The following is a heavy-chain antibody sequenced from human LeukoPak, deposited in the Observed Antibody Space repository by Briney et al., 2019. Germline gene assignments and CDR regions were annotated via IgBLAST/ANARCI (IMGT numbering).Heavy chain of an antibody. CDR2: IIPIFGTA. D-gene: IGHD3-9*01. J-gene: IGHJ4*02. CDR1: GGTFSSYA. Sequence: ASVKVSCKASGGTFSSYAIGWVRQAPGQGLEWMGGIIPIFGTANYAQKFQGRVTVTADESTSTACMELSSLRSEDTAVYYCARVHGARLRYFDWLSPADYWGQGTLVTVSS. V-gene: IGHV1-69*13. CDR3: ARVHGARLRYFDWLSPADY.